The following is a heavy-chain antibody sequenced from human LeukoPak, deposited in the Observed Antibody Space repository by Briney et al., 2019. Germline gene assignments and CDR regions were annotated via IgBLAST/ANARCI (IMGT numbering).Heavy chain of an antibody. CDR3: ARSLNPYCTGGNCYSVGGY. Sequence: GGSLRLSCAASGFTVSSNYMSWVRQAPGKGLEWVSVISGSGGSAYYADSVKGRFTISRDNSKNTLYLQMNSLRADDTAVYYCARSLNPYCTGGNCYSVGGYWGQGTLVTVSS. CDR1: GFTVSSNY. J-gene: IGHJ4*02. CDR2: ISGSGGSA. V-gene: IGHV3-53*01. D-gene: IGHD2-15*01.